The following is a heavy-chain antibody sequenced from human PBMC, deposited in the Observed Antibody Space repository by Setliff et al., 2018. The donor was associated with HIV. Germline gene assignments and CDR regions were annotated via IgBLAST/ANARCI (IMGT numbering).Heavy chain of an antibody. CDR2: ISPDIGDT. CDR3: ARGADHFDTSGYYSFFDP. J-gene: IGHJ5*02. V-gene: IGHV1-2*06. D-gene: IGHD3-22*01. Sequence: GASVKVSCKASGYTFNDNYIHWVRQAPGQGLEWMGRISPDIGDTNYAQMFHGRVTMTRDTSISTAYMELSSLKSDDTAAYYCARGADHFDTSGYYSFFDPWGQGTLVTVSS. CDR1: GYTFNDNY.